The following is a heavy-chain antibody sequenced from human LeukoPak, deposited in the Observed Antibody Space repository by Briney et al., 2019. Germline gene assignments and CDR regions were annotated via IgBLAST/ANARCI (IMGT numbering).Heavy chain of an antibody. D-gene: IGHD3-22*01. J-gene: IGHJ4*02. V-gene: IGHV4-38-2*02. CDR1: GYSISSGYY. CDR2: IYHSGST. CDR3: ARVTPTYYYDSSGYYGDRLRRPY. Sequence: KPSETLSLTCTVSGYSISSGYYWGWIRQPPGKGLEWIGSIYHSGSTYYNPSLKSRVTISVDTSKNQFSLKLSSVTAADTAVYYCARVTPTYYYDSSGYYGDRLRRPYWGQGTLVTVSS.